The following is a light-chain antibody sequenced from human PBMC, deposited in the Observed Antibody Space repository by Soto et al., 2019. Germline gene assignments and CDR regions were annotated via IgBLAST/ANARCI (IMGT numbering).Light chain of an antibody. V-gene: IGKV3-15*01. Sequence: ETVMTQSPATLSVSPGESATLSCRASQNVDNNLAWYQQKPGRSPRLLIYGASTRASGIPVRFGGSGSGTEFTLTLNSRRSDDFAVYYCQQYDHWPRTFGQGTRVDVK. CDR2: GAS. J-gene: IGKJ1*01. CDR1: QNVDNN. CDR3: QQYDHWPRT.